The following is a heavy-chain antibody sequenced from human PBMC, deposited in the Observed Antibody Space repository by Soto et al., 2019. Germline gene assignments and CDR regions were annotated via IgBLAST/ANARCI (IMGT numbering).Heavy chain of an antibody. CDR1: GGSISSGDYY. V-gene: IGHV4-30-4*01. D-gene: IGHD3-22*01. CDR2: IYYSGST. J-gene: IGHJ3*02. Sequence: SETLSLTCTVSGGSISSGDYYWSRIRQPPGKGLEWIGYIYYSGSTYYNPSLKSRVTISVDTSKNQFSLKLSSVTAAGTAVYYCARDTAMILVARGAFDIWGQGTMVTVSS. CDR3: ARDTAMILVARGAFDI.